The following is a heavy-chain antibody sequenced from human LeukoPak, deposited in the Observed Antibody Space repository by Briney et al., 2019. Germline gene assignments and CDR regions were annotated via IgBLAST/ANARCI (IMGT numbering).Heavy chain of an antibody. V-gene: IGHV4-38-2*02. CDR1: GYSINSGYY. J-gene: IGHJ4*03. D-gene: IGHD4-17*01. CDR2: IYYSGST. Sequence: SETLSLTCTVSGYSINSGYYWSWIRQPPGKRLEWIGSIYYSGSTYSNPTLKSRLTISVDTSKNQISLNLTSVTAADAAVYYCARLYGAPRGLSDYWGQGTTVTVSS. CDR3: ARLYGAPRGLSDY.